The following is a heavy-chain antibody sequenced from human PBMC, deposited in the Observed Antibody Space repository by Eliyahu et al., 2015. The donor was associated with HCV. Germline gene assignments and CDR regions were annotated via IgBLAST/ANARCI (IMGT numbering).Heavy chain of an antibody. CDR1: GFTFSDHY. J-gene: IGHJ6*02. V-gene: IGHV3-72*01. CDR3: ARATGCSSSSCSTYYGMDV. Sequence: EVQLVESGGGLVQPGGSLRLSCAASGFTFSDHYMDWVRQAPGKGLEWVARSRNKANSYSTEYAASAKGRFTISRDDSKNSLYLQMNSLKTEDTAVYYCARATGCSSSSCSTYYGMDVWGQGTTATVSS. CDR2: SRNKANSYST. D-gene: IGHD2-2*01.